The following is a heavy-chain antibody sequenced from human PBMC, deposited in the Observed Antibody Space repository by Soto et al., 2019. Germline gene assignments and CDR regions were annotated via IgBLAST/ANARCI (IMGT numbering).Heavy chain of an antibody. CDR3: ARHNYGSGSTYFDY. CDR2: IYYSGST. D-gene: IGHD3-10*01. Sequence: PSETLSLTCTVSGGSISSYYWSWIRQPPGKGLEWIGYIYYSGSTNYNPSLESRVTISVDTSKNQYSLKLNSMTAAETAVYYCARHNYGSGSTYFDYWGQGTLVTVSS. CDR1: GGSISSYY. V-gene: IGHV4-59*08. J-gene: IGHJ4*02.